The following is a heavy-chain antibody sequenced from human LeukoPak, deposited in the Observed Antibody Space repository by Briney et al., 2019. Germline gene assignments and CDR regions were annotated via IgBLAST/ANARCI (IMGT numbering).Heavy chain of an antibody. CDR1: GYTFTSYG. Sequence: ASVKVSCKASGYTFTSYGISWVRQAPGQGLEWMGWISAYNGNTNYAQKLQGRVTMTTDTSTSTAYMELRSLRSDDTAVYYCARDSSQKLGYCSSTSCRYFDYWGQGTLVTVSS. CDR3: ARDSSQKLGYCSSTSCRYFDY. J-gene: IGHJ4*02. D-gene: IGHD2-2*01. CDR2: ISAYNGNT. V-gene: IGHV1-18*01.